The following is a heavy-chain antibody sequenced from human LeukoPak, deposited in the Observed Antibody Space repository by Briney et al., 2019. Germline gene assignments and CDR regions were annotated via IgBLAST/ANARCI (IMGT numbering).Heavy chain of an antibody. CDR3: ARSSSRGIPVVNWFDP. D-gene: IGHD6-6*01. CDR1: GGSISSGSYY. CDR2: IYTSGST. V-gene: IGHV4-61*02. J-gene: IGHJ5*02. Sequence: SQTLSLTCTVSGGSISSGSYYWSWIRQPAGKGLEWIGRIYTSGSTNYNPSLKSRVTISVDTSKNQFSLKLSSVTAADTAVYYCARSSSRGIPVVNWFDPWGQGTLVTVSS.